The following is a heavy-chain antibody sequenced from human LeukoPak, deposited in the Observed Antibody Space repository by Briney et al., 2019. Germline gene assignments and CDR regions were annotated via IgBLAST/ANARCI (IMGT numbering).Heavy chain of an antibody. CDR2: ISSNGGST. D-gene: IGHD5-18*01. J-gene: IGHJ4*02. V-gene: IGHV3-64D*06. Sequence: GGSLRLSCSASGFTFSSYAMHWVRQAPGEGLEYVSAISSNGGSTYYADSVKGRFTISRDNSKNTLYLQMSSLRAEDTAVYYCVKASGGIQLWSTYDYWGQGTLVTVSS. CDR1: GFTFSSYA. CDR3: VKASGGIQLWSTYDY.